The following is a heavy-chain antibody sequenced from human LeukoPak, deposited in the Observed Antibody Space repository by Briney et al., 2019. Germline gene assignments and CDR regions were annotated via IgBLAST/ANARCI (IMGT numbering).Heavy chain of an antibody. CDR3: AKTGVMVRGVIPRPFDY. D-gene: IGHD3-10*01. V-gene: IGHV3-11*01. Sequence: GGSLRLSCAASGFTFSDYYMSWIRQAPGKGLEWVSYISSSGSTIYYADSVKGRFTISRDNSKNTLYLQMNSLRAEDTAVYYCAKTGVMVRGVIPRPFDYWGQGTLVTVSS. CDR1: GFTFSDYY. CDR2: ISSSGSTI. J-gene: IGHJ4*02.